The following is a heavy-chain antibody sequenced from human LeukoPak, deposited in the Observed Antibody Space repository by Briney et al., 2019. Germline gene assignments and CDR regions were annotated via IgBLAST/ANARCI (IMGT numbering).Heavy chain of an antibody. CDR2: ISAYNGNT. Sequence: GASVKVSCKASGYTFTSYGISWVRQAPGQGLEWMGWISAYNGNTNYAQKLQGRVIMTTDTSTSTAYMELRSLRSDDTAVYYCARAYYYDSSGYQKDFDYWGQGTLVTVSS. V-gene: IGHV1-18*01. D-gene: IGHD3-22*01. CDR1: GYTFTSYG. CDR3: ARAYYYDSSGYQKDFDY. J-gene: IGHJ4*02.